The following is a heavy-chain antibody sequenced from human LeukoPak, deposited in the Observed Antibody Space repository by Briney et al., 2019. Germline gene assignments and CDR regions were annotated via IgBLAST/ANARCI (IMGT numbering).Heavy chain of an antibody. J-gene: IGHJ4*02. CDR3: ARSGGYCSSTSCYEAGYCSGGSCFHFDY. CDR1: GYTFTGYY. V-gene: IGHV1-46*01. Sequence: GASVKVSCKASGYTFTGYYMHWVRQAPGQGLEWMGIINPSGGSTSYAQKFQGRVTMTRDTSTSTVYMELSSLRSEDTAVYYCARSGGYCSSTSCYEAGYCSGGSCFHFDYWGQGTLVTVSS. D-gene: IGHD2-2*01. CDR2: INPSGGST.